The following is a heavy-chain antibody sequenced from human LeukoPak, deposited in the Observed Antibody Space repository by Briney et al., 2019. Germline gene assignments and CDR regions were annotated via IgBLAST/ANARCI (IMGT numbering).Heavy chain of an antibody. V-gene: IGHV3-21*01. J-gene: IGHJ6*02. CDR3: ARSHAGYSSGWYVPGYYYYYGMDV. Sequence: GGSLRLSCAASEFTFSSYGMHWVRQAPGKGLEWVSSISSSSSYIYYADSVKGRFTISRDNAKNSLYLQMNSLRAEDTAVYYCARSHAGYSSGWYVPGYYYYYGMDVWGQGTTVTVSS. CDR2: ISSSSSYI. D-gene: IGHD6-19*01. CDR1: EFTFSSYG.